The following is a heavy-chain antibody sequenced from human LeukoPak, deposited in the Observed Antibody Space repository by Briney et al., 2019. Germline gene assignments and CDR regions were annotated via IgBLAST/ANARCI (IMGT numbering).Heavy chain of an antibody. V-gene: IGHV4-59*12. Sequence: SETLSLTCTVSGGSISVYYRGWIRQPPGKGLEWIGYFYKSGSSTYNPSLKSRVTISADTSKNQFSLKLSSVTAADTAVYYCARGADILTGYYDYWGQGTLVTVSS. J-gene: IGHJ4*02. CDR3: ARGADILTGYYDY. CDR1: GGSISVYY. D-gene: IGHD3-9*01. CDR2: FYKSGSS.